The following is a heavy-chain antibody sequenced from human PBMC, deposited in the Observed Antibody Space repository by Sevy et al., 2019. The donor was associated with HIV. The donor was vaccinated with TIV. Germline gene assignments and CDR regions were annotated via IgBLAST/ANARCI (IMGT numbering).Heavy chain of an antibody. J-gene: IGHJ6*03. CDR2: IIPIFGTA. D-gene: IGHD6-6*01. V-gene: IGHV1-69*13. CDR1: GGTFSSYA. CDR3: ASGEYSRSRDYYYYYMDV. Sequence: ASVKVSCKASGGTFSSYAISWVRQAPGQGLEWMGGIIPIFGTANYAQKFQGRVTITADESTSTAYMELSSLRSEDTAVYYCASGEYSRSRDYYYYYMDVWGKGTTVTVSS.